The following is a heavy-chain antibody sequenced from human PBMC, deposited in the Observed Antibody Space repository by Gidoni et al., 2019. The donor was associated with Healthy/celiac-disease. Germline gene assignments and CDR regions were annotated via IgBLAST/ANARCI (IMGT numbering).Heavy chain of an antibody. CDR3: ARSSRTGYDSSGYFDY. J-gene: IGHJ4*02. CDR1: GGSISSSSYY. D-gene: IGHD3-22*01. Sequence: QLQLQESGPGLVKPSETLSLTCTVSGGSISSSSYYWGWIRQPPGKGLEWIGSIYYSGSTYYNPSLKSRVTISVDTSKNQFSLKLSSVTAADTAVYYCARSSRTGYDSSGYFDYWGQGTLVTVSS. V-gene: IGHV4-39*01. CDR2: IYYSGST.